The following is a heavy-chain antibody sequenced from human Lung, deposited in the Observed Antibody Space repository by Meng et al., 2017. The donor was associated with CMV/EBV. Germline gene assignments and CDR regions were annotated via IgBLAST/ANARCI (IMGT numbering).Heavy chain of an antibody. D-gene: IGHD4-11*01. CDR1: GFTFSSHS. J-gene: IGHJ4*02. CDR2: ISTSSSYI. V-gene: IGHV3-21*01. Sequence: GEXXTISCAGSGFTFSSHSMNWVRQAPGKGLEWVSSISTSSSYIYYADSVKGRFTVSRDNARKSLYLEMNSLRAEDTAVYYCAREKSNYGDHYFDVWGQGXLVTVSS. CDR3: AREKSNYGDHYFDV.